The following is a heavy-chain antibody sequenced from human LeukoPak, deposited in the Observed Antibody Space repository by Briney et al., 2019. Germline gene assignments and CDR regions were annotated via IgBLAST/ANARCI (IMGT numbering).Heavy chain of an antibody. D-gene: IGHD2-2*01. Sequence: ASVKVSCKASGYTFTGYYMHWVRQAPGQGLEWMGWINPNSGGTNYAQKFQGRVTMTRDTSISTAYMELSRLRSDDTAVYYCARDIVVVPAALHYWGQGTPVIVSS. J-gene: IGHJ4*02. CDR1: GYTFTGYY. CDR3: ARDIVVVPAALHY. CDR2: INPNSGGT. V-gene: IGHV1-2*02.